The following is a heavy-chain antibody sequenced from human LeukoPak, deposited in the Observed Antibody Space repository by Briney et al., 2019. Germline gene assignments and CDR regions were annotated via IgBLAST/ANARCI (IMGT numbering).Heavy chain of an antibody. Sequence: ASVKVSCKASGYTFTSYGISWVRQAPGQGLEWMGWISSYNGNTNYAQKLQGRVTMTTDTSTSTAYMELRSLRSDDTAVYYCARAGLRPGIAAAGTKLDAFDIWGQGTMVIVSS. CDR1: GYTFTSYG. V-gene: IGHV1-18*01. D-gene: IGHD6-13*01. CDR3: ARAGLRPGIAAAGTKLDAFDI. CDR2: ISSYNGNT. J-gene: IGHJ3*02.